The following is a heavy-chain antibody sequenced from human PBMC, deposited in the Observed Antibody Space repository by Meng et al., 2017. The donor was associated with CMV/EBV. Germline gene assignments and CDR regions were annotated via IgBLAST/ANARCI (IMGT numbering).Heavy chain of an antibody. CDR1: GFTFGDYA. Sequence: GESLKISCTASGFTFGDYAMSWVRQAPGKGLEWVGFIRSKAYGGTTEYAASVKGRFTISRDDSKSIAHLQMNSLKTEDTAVYYCTRDYAKYYDILTGYYRFGFFDYWGQGTLVTVSS. J-gene: IGHJ4*02. D-gene: IGHD3-9*01. CDR2: IRSKAYGGTT. CDR3: TRDYAKYYDILTGYYRFGFFDY. V-gene: IGHV3-49*04.